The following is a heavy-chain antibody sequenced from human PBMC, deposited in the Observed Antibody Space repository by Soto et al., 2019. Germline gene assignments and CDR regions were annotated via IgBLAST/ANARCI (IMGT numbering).Heavy chain of an antibody. D-gene: IGHD4-17*01. V-gene: IGHV3-23*01. CDR2: IGNGGDGI. J-gene: IGHJ5*01. CDR1: GFTFGNFA. CDR3: ATYGQHLIDS. Sequence: EVQLLESGGGLVQPGGSLTLSCAASGFTFGNFAMQWVRQAPGKGLEWVSVIGNGGDGIHYADSVEGRFTVSRDNSRNTVSLQMNSPTVDDTATYYCATYGQHLIDSWGQGTLVTVSA.